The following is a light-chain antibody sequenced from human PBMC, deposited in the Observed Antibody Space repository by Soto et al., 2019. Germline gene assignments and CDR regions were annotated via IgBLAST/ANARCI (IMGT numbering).Light chain of an antibody. J-gene: IGLJ1*01. V-gene: IGLV2-14*01. Sequence: QSVLTQPASVSGSPGQSITISCTGTSRDVGGYNYVSWYQQHPGKAPKLMIYEVSNRPSGVSNRFSGSKSGNTASLTISGLQAEYEADYYCSSYTSSSTFYVFGTGTKLTVL. CDR2: EVS. CDR1: SRDVGGYNY. CDR3: SSYTSSSTFYV.